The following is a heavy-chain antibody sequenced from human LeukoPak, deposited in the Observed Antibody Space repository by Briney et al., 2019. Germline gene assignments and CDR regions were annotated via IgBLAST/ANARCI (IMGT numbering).Heavy chain of an antibody. V-gene: IGHV2-5*01. CDR3: VSGGGRITMVRGVIGGMDV. Sequence: SGPTLVNPTQTLTLTCTFSGFSLSTSGVGVGWIRQPPGKALEWLALIYWNDDKRYSPSLKSRLTITQDTSKNQVILTMTNMDPVDQATIYCVSGGGRITMVRGVIGGMDVWGQGTTVTVSS. CDR2: IYWNDDK. CDR1: GFSLSTSGVG. D-gene: IGHD3-10*01. J-gene: IGHJ6*02.